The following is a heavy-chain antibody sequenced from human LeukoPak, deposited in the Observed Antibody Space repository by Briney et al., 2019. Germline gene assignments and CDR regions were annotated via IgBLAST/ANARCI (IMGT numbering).Heavy chain of an antibody. CDR3: ARQKYYDILTATNYYFDD. V-gene: IGHV3-21*01. CDR2: ISSSSSYI. Sequence: PGGSLRLSCAASGFTFSSYSMNWVRQAPGKGLEWVSSISSSSSYIYYADSVKGRFTISRDNAKNSLYLQMNSLRAEDTAVYYCARQKYYDILTATNYYFDDWGQGTLVTVSS. CDR1: GFTFSSYS. D-gene: IGHD3-9*01. J-gene: IGHJ4*02.